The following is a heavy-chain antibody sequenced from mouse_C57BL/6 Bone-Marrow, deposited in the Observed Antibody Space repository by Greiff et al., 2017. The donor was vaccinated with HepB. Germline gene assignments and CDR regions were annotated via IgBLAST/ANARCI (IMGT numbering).Heavy chain of an antibody. J-gene: IGHJ2*01. CDR3: ASGGTVVAHYFDY. V-gene: IGHV1-72*01. D-gene: IGHD1-1*01. CDR1: GYTFTSYW. CDR2: IDPNSGGT. Sequence: QVQLQQSGAELVKPGASVKLSCKASGYTFTSYWMHWVKPRPGRGLEWIGRIDPNSGGTKYNEKFKSKATLTVDKPSSTAYMQLSSLTSEDSAVYDCASGGTVVAHYFDYWGQGTTLTVSS.